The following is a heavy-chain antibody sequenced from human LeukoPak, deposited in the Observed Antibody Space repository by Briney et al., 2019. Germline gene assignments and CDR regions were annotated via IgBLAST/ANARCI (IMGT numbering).Heavy chain of an antibody. J-gene: IGHJ4*02. V-gene: IGHV4-59*01. D-gene: IGHD6-19*01. CDR1: GDSISNYY. CDR3: ARYNSGWSYFDY. CDR2: IFYSGST. Sequence: PAETLSLTGTVSGDSISNYYWSWIRQPPGKGLDWIGYIFYSGSTNYNPSLKSRVTMSVDTSKSQFSLKLSSVTAADTAIYYCARYNSGWSYFDYWGQGTLVTVSS.